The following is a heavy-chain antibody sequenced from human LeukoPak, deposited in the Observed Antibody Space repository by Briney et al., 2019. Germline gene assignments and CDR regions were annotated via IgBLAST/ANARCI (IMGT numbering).Heavy chain of an antibody. D-gene: IGHD3-16*01. CDR2: ISSSRSNT. CDR1: GFTFSSYS. Sequence: GGSLRLSCAASGFTFSSYSFNWVRQAPGQGLEWVSYISSSRSNTYYADSVKGRFTLSRDNAKNSLHLQMNSLRDEDTAIYYCARADHDYVWGSPGNWGQGTLVTVSS. J-gene: IGHJ4*02. CDR3: ARADHDYVWGSPGN. V-gene: IGHV3-48*02.